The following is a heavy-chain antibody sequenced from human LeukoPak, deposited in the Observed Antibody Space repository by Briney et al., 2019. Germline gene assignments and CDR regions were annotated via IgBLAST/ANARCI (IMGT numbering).Heavy chain of an antibody. V-gene: IGHV1-24*01. Sequence: ASVKVSCKVSGYTLTDLSMHWVRQAPGKGLEWMGGFDPEDGETIYAQKFQGRVTMTEDTSTDTAYMELSSLRSEDTAVYYCATNHVVVAATSPDYYYYMDVWGKGTTVTVSS. CDR2: FDPEDGET. J-gene: IGHJ6*03. D-gene: IGHD2-15*01. CDR1: GYTLTDLS. CDR3: ATNHVVVAATSPDYYYYMDV.